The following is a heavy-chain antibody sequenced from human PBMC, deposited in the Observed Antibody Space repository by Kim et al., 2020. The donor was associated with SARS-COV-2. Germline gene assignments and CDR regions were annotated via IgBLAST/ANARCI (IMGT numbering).Heavy chain of an antibody. CDR3: ARMGAGFDY. V-gene: IGHV4-31*02. J-gene: IGHJ4*02. CDR2: GST. D-gene: IGHD1-26*01. Sequence: GSTSHNPSLKSRVTISVDTSKNQFSLKLSSVTAADTAVYYCARMGAGFDYWGQGTLVTVSS.